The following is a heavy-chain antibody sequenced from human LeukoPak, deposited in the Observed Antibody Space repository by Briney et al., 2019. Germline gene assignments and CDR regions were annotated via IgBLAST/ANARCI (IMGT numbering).Heavy chain of an antibody. D-gene: IGHD6-19*01. Sequence: GRSLRLSCAASGFTFDDYAMHWVRQAPGKGLEWVSGISWNSGSLGYADSVKGRFTISRDNAKNSLYLQMNSLRAEDTALYYCAKGSSSGWYDYFDYWGQGTLVTVSS. J-gene: IGHJ4*02. CDR1: GFTFDDYA. CDR3: AKGSSSGWYDYFDY. CDR2: ISWNSGSL. V-gene: IGHV3-9*01.